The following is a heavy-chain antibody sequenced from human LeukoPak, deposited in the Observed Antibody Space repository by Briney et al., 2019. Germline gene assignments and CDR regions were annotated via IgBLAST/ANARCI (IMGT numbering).Heavy chain of an antibody. CDR2: ISAYNGNT. V-gene: IGHV1-18*01. J-gene: IGHJ4*02. CDR1: GYTFTSYS. D-gene: IGHD1-26*01. CDR3: ARGLGGSGSYFLTFDY. Sequence: ASVKVSCKASGYTFTSYSINWVRQAPGQGLEWMGWISAYNGNTTYAQKVQGRVTMTTDTSTSTAYMELRSLRSDDTAVYYCARGLGGSGSYFLTFDYWGQGTLVTVSS.